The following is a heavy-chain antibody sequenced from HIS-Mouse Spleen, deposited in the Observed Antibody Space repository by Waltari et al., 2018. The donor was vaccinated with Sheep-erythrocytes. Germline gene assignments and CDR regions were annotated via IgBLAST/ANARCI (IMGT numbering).Heavy chain of an antibody. D-gene: IGHD4-17*01. CDR2: ISSSSSYI. J-gene: IGHJ4*02. CDR1: GFTFSSYS. CDR3: ARVAAVTTYYFDY. V-gene: IGHV3-21*01. Sequence: EVQLVESGGGLVKPGGSLRLSCAASGFTFSSYSMNWVRQAPGKGVAWVSSISSSSSYIYYADSVKGRFTISRDNAKNSLYLQMNSLRAEDTAVYYCARVAAVTTYYFDYWGQGTLVTVSS.